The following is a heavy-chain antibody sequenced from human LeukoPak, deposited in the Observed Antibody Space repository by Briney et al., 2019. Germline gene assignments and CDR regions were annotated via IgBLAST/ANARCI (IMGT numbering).Heavy chain of an antibody. V-gene: IGHV1-2*02. CDR3: ARDLYDSRRNFDY. Sequence: ASVKVSCKASGYTFTGYYMHWVRQAPGQGLEWMGWINPNSGGTNYAQKLQGRVTMTTDTSTSTAYMELRSLRSDDTAVYYCARDLYDSRRNFDYWGQGTLVTVSS. CDR1: GYTFTGYY. D-gene: IGHD3-22*01. CDR2: INPNSGGT. J-gene: IGHJ4*02.